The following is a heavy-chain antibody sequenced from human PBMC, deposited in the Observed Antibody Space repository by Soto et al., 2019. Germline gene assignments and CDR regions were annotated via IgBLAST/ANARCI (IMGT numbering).Heavy chain of an antibody. D-gene: IGHD3-16*01. J-gene: IGHJ5*02. V-gene: IGHV3-21*01. CDR3: ARAITDEMHLPLGPT. Sequence: EVQLVESGGGLVKPGGSLRLSCAASGFTFSSYSMNWVRQAPGKGLEWVSSISSSSSYIYYADSVKGRFTISRDNAKNSLYLQMNSLRAEDTAVYYCARAITDEMHLPLGPTWGQGTLVTVSS. CDR1: GFTFSSYS. CDR2: ISSSSSYI.